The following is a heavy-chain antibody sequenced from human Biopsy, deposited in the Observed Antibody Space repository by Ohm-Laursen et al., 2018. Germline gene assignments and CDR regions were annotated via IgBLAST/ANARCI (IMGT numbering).Heavy chain of an antibody. CDR3: ARDSEYGDYRNYYCGMDV. J-gene: IGHJ6*02. D-gene: IGHD4-17*01. CDR1: GYTFTTYG. CDR2: IRTDNGAT. Sequence: ASVKVSCKASGYTFTTYGISWVRQAPGQGLEWMGWIRTDNGATDYAQNLQGRVTMTTDTSAATAYMELRSLRSEDTAVYYCARDSEYGDYRNYYCGMDVWGQGTTVTVSS. V-gene: IGHV1-18*04.